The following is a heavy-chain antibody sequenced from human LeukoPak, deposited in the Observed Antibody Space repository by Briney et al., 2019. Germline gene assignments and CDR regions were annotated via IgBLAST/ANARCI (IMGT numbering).Heavy chain of an antibody. J-gene: IGHJ5*02. CDR1: GFTFTRYY. CDR2: INTNTGNP. V-gene: IGHV7-4-1*02. Sequence: ASVKVSCKASGFTFTRYYMHWVRQAPGQGLEWMGWINTNTGNPTYAQGFTGRFVFSLDTSVSTAYLQISSLKADDTAVYYCAREGWFDPWGQGTLVTVSS. CDR3: AREGWFDP.